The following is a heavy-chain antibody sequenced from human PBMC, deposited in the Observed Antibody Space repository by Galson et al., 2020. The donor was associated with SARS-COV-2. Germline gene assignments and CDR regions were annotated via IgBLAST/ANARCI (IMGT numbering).Heavy chain of an antibody. V-gene: IGHV4-61*01. CDR3: ATTLRYFEWSDAFDI. J-gene: IGHJ3*02. D-gene: IGHD3-9*01. Sequence: SETLSLTCSVSGDSVSNDNYYWTWIRQPPGKGLEWIGYMYYSGSTDYNPSLKSRVAISVDTSKNQFSLKLTSVTAADTAVYYCATTLRYFEWSDAFDIWGQGTMVTVSS. CDR2: MYYSGST. CDR1: GDSVSNDNYY.